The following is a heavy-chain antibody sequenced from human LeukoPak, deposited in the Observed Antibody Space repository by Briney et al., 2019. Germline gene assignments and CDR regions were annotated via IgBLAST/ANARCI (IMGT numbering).Heavy chain of an antibody. CDR1: GDSISSGDYF. CDR2: IHHSGNT. Sequence: PSETLSLTCTVSGDSISSGDYFWSWIRQSPGKGLEWIGYIHHSGNTYYNPSLRSRVSFSVDRSKNEISLKVTSVTAADTAIYYCARDMEPPLPSLTILGSWGQGTQVTVSS. D-gene: IGHD3-3*01. J-gene: IGHJ5*02. V-gene: IGHV4-30-2*06. CDR3: ARDMEPPLPSLTILGS.